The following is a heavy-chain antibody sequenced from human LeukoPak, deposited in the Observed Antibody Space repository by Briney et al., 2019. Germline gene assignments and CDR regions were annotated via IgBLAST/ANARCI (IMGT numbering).Heavy chain of an antibody. Sequence: GGSLRLSCAASGFTSSSYGMHWVRQAPGKGLEWVAVIWYDGSNKYYADSVKGRFTISRDNSKNTLYLQMNSLSAEDTAVYYCARGSYSPFDYWGQGTLVTVSS. CDR3: ARGSYSPFDY. V-gene: IGHV3-33*01. CDR2: IWYDGSNK. CDR1: GFTSSSYG. J-gene: IGHJ4*02. D-gene: IGHD1-26*01.